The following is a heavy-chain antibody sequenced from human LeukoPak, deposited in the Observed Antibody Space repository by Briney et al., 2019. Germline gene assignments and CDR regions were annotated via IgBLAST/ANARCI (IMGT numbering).Heavy chain of an antibody. J-gene: IGHJ5*02. D-gene: IGHD6-13*01. V-gene: IGHV1-2*02. Sequence: ASVKVSCKASVYTFTGYYMHWVRQAPGQGLEWMGWINPNSGGTNYAQKFQGRVTMTRDTSISTAYMELSRLRSDDTAVYYCARDGSSSWYLGFNWFDPWGQGTLVTVS. CDR3: ARDGSSSWYLGFNWFDP. CDR2: INPNSGGT. CDR1: VYTFTGYY.